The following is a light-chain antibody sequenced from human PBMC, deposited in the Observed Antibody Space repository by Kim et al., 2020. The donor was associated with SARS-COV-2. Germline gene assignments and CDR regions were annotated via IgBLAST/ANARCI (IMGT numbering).Light chain of an antibody. V-gene: IGLV1-44*01. J-gene: IGLJ3*02. CDR3: AAWDDSLNARV. CDR1: SSNIGMHT. CDR2: SNY. Sequence: GQRVTICCSGSSSNIGMHTVIWYQQIPGTAPKLLIYSNYQRPSGVPERFSGSKSGTSASLAISGLQSEDESDYYCAAWDDSLNARVFGGGTQLTVL.